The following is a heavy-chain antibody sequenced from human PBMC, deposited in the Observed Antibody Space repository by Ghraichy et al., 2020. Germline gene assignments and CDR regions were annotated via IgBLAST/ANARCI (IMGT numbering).Heavy chain of an antibody. J-gene: IGHJ4*01. V-gene: IGHV4-59*01. CDR3: ASCDPKPYYFDY. Sequence: EWIGSIYYSGSTNYNPSLTSRVTISVDTSKHPFSLKLSSVTAADTAVYYCASCDPKPYYFDYWGHGTL. CDR2: IYYSGST. D-gene: IGHD1-14*01.